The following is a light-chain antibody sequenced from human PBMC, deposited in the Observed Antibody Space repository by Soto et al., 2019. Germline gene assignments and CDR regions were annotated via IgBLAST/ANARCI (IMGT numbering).Light chain of an antibody. CDR2: GAS. Sequence: IVLTQSPGTLSLSPGVRATLSCRASQTVTSNYLAWYQRKPGQAPRLLIYGASSRATDIPDRFSGSGSGTDFTLTITRLEPEDFAVYFCQQYAGSPSTFGQGTKVEIK. V-gene: IGKV3-20*01. CDR3: QQYAGSPST. J-gene: IGKJ1*01. CDR1: QTVTSNY.